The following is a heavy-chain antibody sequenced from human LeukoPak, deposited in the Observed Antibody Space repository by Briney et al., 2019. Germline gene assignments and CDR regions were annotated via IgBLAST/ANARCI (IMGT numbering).Heavy chain of an antibody. J-gene: IGHJ4*02. V-gene: IGHV1-46*01. CDR2: INPSGGST. CDR3: ARGPITMIVVALNPNLDY. Sequence: ASVTVSCKASGYTFTSYYMHWVRQAPGQGLEWMGIINPSGGSTSYAQKFQGRVTMTRDTSTSTVYMELSSLRSEDTAVYYCARGPITMIVVALNPNLDYWGQGTLVTVSS. CDR1: GYTFTSYY. D-gene: IGHD3-22*01.